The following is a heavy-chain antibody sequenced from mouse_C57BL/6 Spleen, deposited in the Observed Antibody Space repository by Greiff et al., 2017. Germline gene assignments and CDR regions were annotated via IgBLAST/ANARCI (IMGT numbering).Heavy chain of an antibody. Sequence: VQLQQSGAELVRPGSSVKLSCKASGYTFTSYWMHWVKQRPIQGLEWIGNIDPSDSETHYNQKFKDKATLTVDKSSSTAYMQLSSLTSEDSAVYYCARGVTTVALDYWGQGTTLTVSS. CDR2: IDPSDSET. CDR1: GYTFTSYW. V-gene: IGHV1-52*01. J-gene: IGHJ2*01. CDR3: ARGVTTVALDY. D-gene: IGHD1-1*01.